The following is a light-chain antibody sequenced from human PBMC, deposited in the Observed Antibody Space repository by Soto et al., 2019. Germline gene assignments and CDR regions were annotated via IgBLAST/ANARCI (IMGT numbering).Light chain of an antibody. Sequence: QSALTQPPSASGSPGQSVTISCTGTSSDVGNYNSVSWYQQHPGKAPKLMIFDVSRRPSGVPHRFSGSKSGNTASLTVSGLQPEDGADYYCCSYSNSNDLVFGGGTKLTVL. J-gene: IGLJ3*02. CDR2: DVS. CDR3: CSYSNSNDLV. CDR1: SSDVGNYNS. V-gene: IGLV2-8*01.